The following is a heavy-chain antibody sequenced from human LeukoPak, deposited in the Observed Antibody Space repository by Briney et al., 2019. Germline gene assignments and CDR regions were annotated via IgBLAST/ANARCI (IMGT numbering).Heavy chain of an antibody. J-gene: IGHJ4*02. V-gene: IGHV4-59*08. CDR3: ARWNAVITSLDH. CDR2: VYYTGKT. Sequence: SETLSLTCSVSGGTLNSFYWSWIRQPPGKGLEYIGYVYYTGKTNYNPSFKSRVTLSADTSKNQFSLKLSSVTVADTAVYYCARWNAVITSLDHWGQGILVAVSS. D-gene: IGHD3-16*01. CDR1: GGTLNSFY.